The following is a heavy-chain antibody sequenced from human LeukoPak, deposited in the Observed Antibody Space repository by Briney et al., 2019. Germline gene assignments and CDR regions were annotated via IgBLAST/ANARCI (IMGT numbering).Heavy chain of an antibody. CDR1: GGSISSGSYY. CDR3: ARVARSSQYCSGGSCSRGYFDY. V-gene: IGHV4-61*02. J-gene: IGHJ4*02. D-gene: IGHD2-15*01. Sequence: SETLSLTCTVPGGSISSGSYYWSWIRQPAGKGLEWIGRIYTSGSTNYNPSLKSRVTISVDTSKNQFSLKLSSVTAADTAVYYCARVARSSQYCSGGSCSRGYFDYWGQGTLVTVSS. CDR2: IYTSGST.